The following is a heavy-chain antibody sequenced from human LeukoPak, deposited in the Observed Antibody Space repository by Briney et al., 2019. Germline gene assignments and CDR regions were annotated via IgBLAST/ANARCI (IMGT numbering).Heavy chain of an antibody. D-gene: IGHD2-2*01. V-gene: IGHV1-2*06. CDR1: GYTFTGYH. CDR2: INPNSGDT. Sequence: GASVKVSCKASGYTFTGYHMHWVRQAPGQGLEWMGRINPNSGDTNYAQKFQGRVTMTRDTSISTAYMELSRLRSDGTAVYYCARDYCSSTSCLFDYWGQETLVTVSS. J-gene: IGHJ4*02. CDR3: ARDYCSSTSCLFDY.